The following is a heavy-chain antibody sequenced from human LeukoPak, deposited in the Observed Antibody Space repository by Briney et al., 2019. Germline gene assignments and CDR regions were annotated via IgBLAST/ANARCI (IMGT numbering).Heavy chain of an antibody. CDR3: AKDATRYYYYMDV. Sequence: PGGSLTLSCAASGFTFDDYTMHWVRQAPGKGLEWVSLISWDGGSTYYADSVKGRFTISRDNRKNSLYLQMNSLRTEDTALYYCAKDATRYYYYMDVWGKGTTVTVSS. V-gene: IGHV3-43*01. CDR1: GFTFDDYT. J-gene: IGHJ6*03. CDR2: ISWDGGST.